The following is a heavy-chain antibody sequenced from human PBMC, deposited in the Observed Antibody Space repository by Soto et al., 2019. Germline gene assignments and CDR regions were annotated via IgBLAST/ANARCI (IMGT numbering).Heavy chain of an antibody. V-gene: IGHV3-23*01. CDR2: ISGSGGST. D-gene: IGHD3-3*01. CDR1: GFTFSIYA. CDR3: AKLTYDFWSGYSPYYYYMDV. J-gene: IGHJ6*03. Sequence: PGGSLRLSCAASGFTFSIYAMAWVRQAPGKGLEWVSAISGSGGSTYYADSVKGRFTISRDNSKNTLYLQMNSLRAEDTAVYYCAKLTYDFWSGYSPYYYYMDVWGKGTTVTVSS.